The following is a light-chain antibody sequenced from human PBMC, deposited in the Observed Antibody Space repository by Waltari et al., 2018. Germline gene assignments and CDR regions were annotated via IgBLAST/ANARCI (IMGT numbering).Light chain of an antibody. CDR2: AAY. CDR1: QSISNC. J-gene: IGKJ1*01. V-gene: IGKV1-39*01. Sequence: DILMTQSPSSLSASVGDRVTITCRASQSISNCLNWYQQKPGKAPNLLIYAAYSLETGVPSRFSGSGSGTDFTLTISSLQPDDFGTYYCQQSYNTPPVTFGPGTKVDIK. CDR3: QQSYNTPPVT.